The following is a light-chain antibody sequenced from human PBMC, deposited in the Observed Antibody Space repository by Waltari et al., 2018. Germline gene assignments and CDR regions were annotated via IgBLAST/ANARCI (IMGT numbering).Light chain of an antibody. V-gene: IGLV2-14*01. J-gene: IGLJ2*01. CDR1: SNDVGGYNS. Sequence: QSALTQPASVSGSPGQSVTIFCTGTSNDVGGYNSVSWYQEHPGKAPRVIIYDVSDRPSGGSDRFSGSKSGNTASLTISGLQAEDEADYYCSSQSSNNVVLFGGGTKLTVL. CDR3: SSQSSNNVVL. CDR2: DVS.